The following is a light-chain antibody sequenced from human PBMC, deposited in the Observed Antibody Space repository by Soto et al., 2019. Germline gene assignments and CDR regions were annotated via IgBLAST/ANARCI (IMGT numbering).Light chain of an antibody. CDR2: AAS. CDR3: LQANSFPLS. V-gene: IGKV1D-12*01. J-gene: IGKJ4*01. Sequence: DIQMTQSPSSVSASVGDRVTITCRASQDISNWLAWYQQKAGKAPKLMLYAASSLQSEVPSRFSGSGSGTDFSLTISSLQPEDFATYYCLQANSFPLSFGGGTKVEIK. CDR1: QDISNW.